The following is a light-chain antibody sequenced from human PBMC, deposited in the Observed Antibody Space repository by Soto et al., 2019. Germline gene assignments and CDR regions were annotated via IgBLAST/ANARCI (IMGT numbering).Light chain of an antibody. CDR2: AAS. V-gene: IGKV1-6*01. CDR3: LHYYNYPQT. CDR1: QGIRDA. Sequence: AIQMTQSPSSLSASVGDRVTMTCRASQGIRDALTCYQQRPGRAPKLLVFAASRLEGGVPARFSGSYSGRDFTLTISGLQPDDFATYYCLHYYNYPQTFGQGTTVEV. J-gene: IGKJ1*01.